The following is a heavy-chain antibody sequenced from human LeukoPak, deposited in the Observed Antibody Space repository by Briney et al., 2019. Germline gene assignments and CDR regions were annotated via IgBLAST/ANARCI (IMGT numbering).Heavy chain of an antibody. D-gene: IGHD3-10*01. J-gene: IGHJ3*02. Sequence: SETLALTCTVSGGSISSYYWSWIRQAPGKGLEWIGYIYYSGSTNYNPSLKSRVTISVDTSKNQLSLKLRSVTAADTAVYYCARGGSGISNAFDIWGQGTMVTVSS. CDR3: ARGGSGISNAFDI. V-gene: IGHV4-59*01. CDR1: GGSISSYY. CDR2: IYYSGST.